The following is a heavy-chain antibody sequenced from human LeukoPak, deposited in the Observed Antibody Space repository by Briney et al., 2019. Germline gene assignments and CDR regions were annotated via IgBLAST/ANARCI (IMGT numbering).Heavy chain of an antibody. CDR3: ARDPGSKGGDAFDI. V-gene: IGHV1-2*02. CDR2: ISPNSGGT. J-gene: IGHJ3*02. CDR1: GYTFTGYY. Sequence: ASVKVSCKASGYTFTGYYMHWVRQAPGRGLEWMGWISPNSGGTNYAQKFQGRVTMTRDTSISTAYMELSRLRSDDTAVYYCARDPGSKGGDAFDIWGQGTMVTVSS. D-gene: IGHD3-16*01.